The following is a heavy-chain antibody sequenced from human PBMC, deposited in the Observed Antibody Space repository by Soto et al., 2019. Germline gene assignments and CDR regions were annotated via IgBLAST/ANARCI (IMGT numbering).Heavy chain of an antibody. CDR3: VFFSERYCMVYLHYVMAF. Sequence: KGLEWVSLIQSGGRTYYAGSVKGRFTISRDNSKNTLFLQMNSLRVEDTAVYYCVFFSERYCMVYLHYVMAFRGHGTTVPVSS. V-gene: IGHV3-66*01. D-gene: IGHD2-15*01. CDR2: IQSGGRT. J-gene: IGHJ6*02.